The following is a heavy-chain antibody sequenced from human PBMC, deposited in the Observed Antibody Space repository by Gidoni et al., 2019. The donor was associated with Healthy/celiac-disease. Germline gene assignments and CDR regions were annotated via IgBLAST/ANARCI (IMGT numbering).Heavy chain of an antibody. V-gene: IGHV3-23*01. CDR1: GFTFTSHP. Sequence: EVQLLESGGGLVQPGGSLRPSCAPSGFTFTSHPMSWVRQAPGKGLEWVSAISGSGGSTYYADSVKGRFTISRDNSKNTLYLQMNSLRAEDTAVYYCASPGLFVGGGSLKYFQHWGQGTLVTVSS. CDR2: ISGSGGST. CDR3: ASPGLFVGGGSLKYFQH. D-gene: IGHD2-15*01. J-gene: IGHJ1*01.